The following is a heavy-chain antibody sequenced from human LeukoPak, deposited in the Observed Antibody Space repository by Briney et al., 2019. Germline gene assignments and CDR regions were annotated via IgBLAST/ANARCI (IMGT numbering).Heavy chain of an antibody. CDR3: ATGLGYCSSTSCDSSSWPLDY. CDR2: ISYDGSNK. J-gene: IGHJ4*02. D-gene: IGHD2-2*02. V-gene: IGHV3-30-3*01. Sequence: GRSLRLSCAASGFTFSSYAMHWVRQAPGKGLEWVAVISYDGSNKYYADSVKGRFTISRDNSKNTLYLQMNSLRAEDTAVYYCATGLGYCSSTSCDSSSWPLDYWGQGTLVTVSS. CDR1: GFTFSSYA.